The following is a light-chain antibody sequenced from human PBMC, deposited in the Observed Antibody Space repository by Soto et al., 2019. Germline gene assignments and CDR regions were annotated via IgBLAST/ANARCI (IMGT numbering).Light chain of an antibody. Sequence: QSVSESPGKTVIISCTGSSGSIASNYVQWYQQRPGSAPTTVIYEDNQRPSGVPDRFSGSIDSSSNSASLTISGLKNEDEADYYCQSFDGSTVVFGGGTQLTVL. CDR1: SGSIASNY. V-gene: IGLV6-57*02. CDR2: EDN. J-gene: IGLJ2*01. CDR3: QSFDGSTVV.